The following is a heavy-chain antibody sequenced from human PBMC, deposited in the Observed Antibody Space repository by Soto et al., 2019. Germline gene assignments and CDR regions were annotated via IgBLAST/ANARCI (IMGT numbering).Heavy chain of an antibody. CDR3: PRRHVSGYGRYSNS. D-gene: IGHD5-12*01. V-gene: IGHV3-11*06. CDR2: MSSSSSYT. J-gene: IGHJ4*02. CDR1: GFTFSDYY. Sequence: WGTLRLSCAASGFTFSDYYMSWIRQAPGQGLGRVSYMSSSSSYTNYADSVKGRFTISRDNAKNSLYLQIISLRAEATTVDYYPRRHVSGYGRYSNSWGKETLVTVSS.